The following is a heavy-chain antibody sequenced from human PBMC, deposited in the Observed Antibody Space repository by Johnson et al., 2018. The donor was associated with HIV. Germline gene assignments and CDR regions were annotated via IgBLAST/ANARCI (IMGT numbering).Heavy chain of an antibody. CDR1: GFTFSRHA. Sequence: QVQLVESGGGVVQPGRSLRLSCAASGFTFSRHAVHWVRRAPGRGLEWVALISYAGANKYYADSVKGRFTISRDNSKNTLYLQMNSLRAEDTAVYYCAETPGIAAAGTGYAFDIWGQGTMVTVSS. J-gene: IGHJ3*02. V-gene: IGHV3-30-3*01. CDR2: ISYAGANK. D-gene: IGHD6-13*01. CDR3: AETPGIAAAGTGYAFDI.